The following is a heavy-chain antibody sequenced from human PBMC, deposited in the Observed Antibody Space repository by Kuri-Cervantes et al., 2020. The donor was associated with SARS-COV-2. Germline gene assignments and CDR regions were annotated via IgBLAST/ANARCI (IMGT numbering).Heavy chain of an antibody. CDR2: ISYDGSNK. V-gene: IGHV3-30-3*01. Sequence: GGSLRLSCAASGFTFSSYAMHWVRQAPGKGLEWVAVISYDGSNKYYADSVKGRFTISRDNSKNTLYLQMNSLRAEDTAVYYCASQILYLGVGYFDSWGQGTLVTVSS. J-gene: IGHJ4*02. CDR1: GFTFSSYA. D-gene: IGHD2-8*01. CDR3: ASQILYLGVGYFDS.